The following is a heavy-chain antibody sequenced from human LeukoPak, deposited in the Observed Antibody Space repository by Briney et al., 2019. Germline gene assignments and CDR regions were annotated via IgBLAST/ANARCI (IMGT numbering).Heavy chain of an antibody. Sequence: AGGSLRLSCTTSGFAFSNYAMNWVRQAPGKGPEWVSGISGFNTYYADSVKGRFTIFRDNSKNVLYLQVDRLRAEDTAVYSCAKDVCTSPRCLLYFDSWGQGTLVTVSS. D-gene: IGHD2-8*01. CDR3: AKDVCTSPRCLLYFDS. J-gene: IGHJ4*02. V-gene: IGHV3-23*01. CDR1: GFAFSNYA. CDR2: ISGFNT.